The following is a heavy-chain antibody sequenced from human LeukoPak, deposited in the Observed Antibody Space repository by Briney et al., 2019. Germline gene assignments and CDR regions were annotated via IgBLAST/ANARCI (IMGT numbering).Heavy chain of an antibody. Sequence: SVNVSCKASGYTFTIYCISWVRQAPGQGLEWMGWISAYNGNTNYAQKLQGRVTMTTDTSTSTAYMELRSLRSDDTAVYYCARGANCGGDCYLTGDAFDIWGQGTMVTVSS. CDR2: ISAYNGNT. CDR3: ARGANCGGDCYLTGDAFDI. CDR1: GYTFTIYC. V-gene: IGHV1-18*01. D-gene: IGHD2-21*02. J-gene: IGHJ3*02.